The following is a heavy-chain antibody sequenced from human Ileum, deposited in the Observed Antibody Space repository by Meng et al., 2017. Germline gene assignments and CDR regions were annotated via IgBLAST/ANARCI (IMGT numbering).Heavy chain of an antibody. J-gene: IGHJ4*02. Sequence: QVQLQESGPGLVKPSQTLSLTCSVSGGSFSSDNYYWTWIRQTPGKGLEWIGLTYYNGSPFYNPFLRSRVTISVDTSKDQFSLKLTSVTAADTAVYYCARERRHYYGSGSFDYWGQGILVTDSS. D-gene: IGHD3-10*01. V-gene: IGHV4-30-4*01. CDR1: GGSFSSDNYY. CDR2: TYYNGSP. CDR3: ARERRHYYGSGSFDY.